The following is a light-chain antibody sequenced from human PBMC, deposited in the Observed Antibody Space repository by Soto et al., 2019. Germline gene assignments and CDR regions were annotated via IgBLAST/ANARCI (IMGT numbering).Light chain of an antibody. V-gene: IGLV3-25*02. J-gene: IGLJ3*02. CDR1: ALPKQY. Sequence: SYELTQPPSVSVSPGQTARITCSGDALPKQYAYWYQQKPGQAPVLVIYKDSERPSGIPEGFSGSSSGTTVTLTISGVQAEEEDDYYCQSADSSGTYRVFGGGTKLTVL. CDR3: QSADSSGTYRV. CDR2: KDS.